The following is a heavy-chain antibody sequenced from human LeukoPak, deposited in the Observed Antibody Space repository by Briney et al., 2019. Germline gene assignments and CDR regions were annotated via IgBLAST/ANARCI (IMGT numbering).Heavy chain of an antibody. V-gene: IGHV4-39*01. Sequence: IPSETLSLTCTVSGGSISSNAYYWAWIRQPPGKGLEWIGSIYSSVSTYYNPSLKSRVTISVDTSKNQFSLKLSSVTAADTAVYYCARYVSGYSSGWYGSLDYWGQGTLVTVSS. CDR1: GGSISSNAYY. J-gene: IGHJ4*02. CDR3: ARYVSGYSSGWYGSLDY. D-gene: IGHD6-19*01. CDR2: IYSSVST.